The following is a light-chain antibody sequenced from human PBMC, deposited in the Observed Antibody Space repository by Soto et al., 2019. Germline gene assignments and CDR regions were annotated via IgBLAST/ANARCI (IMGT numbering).Light chain of an antibody. CDR3: QQANSFPRT. V-gene: IGKV1-12*01. CDR2: AAS. CDR1: QNISTW. J-gene: IGKJ2*02. Sequence: DIQMTQSPSSVSASIGDRVTITCRASQNISTWLAWYQQKPGKAPKLLIYAASYLQNGVPSRFSGRGSGTDFTLTISSLQPEDFVTYYCQQANSFPRTFGQGTKLEIK.